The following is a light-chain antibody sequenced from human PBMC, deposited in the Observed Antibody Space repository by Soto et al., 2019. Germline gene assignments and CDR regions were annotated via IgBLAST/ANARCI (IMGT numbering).Light chain of an antibody. CDR1: QSVSSSY. Sequence: EVALTQSPGTLSLSPGERTTLSCRASQSVSSSYLAWYQQKPGQAPRLLIYAASSRATGIPDRFSDSGSGTDFTLNLSRLEPEDFAVYYYQQYGSSRWAFGQGTKVEI. J-gene: IGKJ1*01. CDR3: QQYGSSRWA. CDR2: AAS. V-gene: IGKV3-20*01.